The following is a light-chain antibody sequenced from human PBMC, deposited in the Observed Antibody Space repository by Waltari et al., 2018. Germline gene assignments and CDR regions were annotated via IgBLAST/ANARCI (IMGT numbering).Light chain of an antibody. CDR2: GAS. V-gene: IGKV3-20*01. J-gene: IGKJ1*01. Sequence: EIMLTQSPGTLSLSPGERATLSCRASQSVSSSYLAWYQQKPGQAPRLLIYGASSRATGIPDRFSGRGSGTDFTLTISRLEPEDFTVYYCQQYGSSSWTFGQGTKVEI. CDR1: QSVSSSY. CDR3: QQYGSSSWT.